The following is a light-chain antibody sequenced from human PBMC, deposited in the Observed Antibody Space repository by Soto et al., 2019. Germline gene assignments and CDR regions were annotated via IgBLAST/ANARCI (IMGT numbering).Light chain of an antibody. CDR2: EVS. Sequence: QSVLTQPASVSGSPGQSITISCTGTSSDVGGYNYVSWYQQHPGKAPKLMIYEVSNRPSGVSNRFSGSKSDNTASLTISGLQAEDEADYYCSSYPSFSTYVFGIGTK. CDR1: SSDVGGYNY. J-gene: IGLJ1*01. CDR3: SSYPSFSTYV. V-gene: IGLV2-14*01.